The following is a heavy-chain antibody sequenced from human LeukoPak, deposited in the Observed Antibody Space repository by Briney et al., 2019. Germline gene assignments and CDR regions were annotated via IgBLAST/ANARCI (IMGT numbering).Heavy chain of an antibody. Sequence: GGSLRLSCAASGFTFSSYGMHWVRQAPGKGLEWVAFIRYDGSNKYYADSVKGLFTISRDNSKNTLYLQMNSLKAEDTAVYHCARARGYTSVGNYWGQGTLVTVSS. V-gene: IGHV3-30*02. CDR1: GFTFSSYG. CDR2: IRYDGSNK. J-gene: IGHJ4*02. D-gene: IGHD5-18*01. CDR3: ARARGYTSVGNY.